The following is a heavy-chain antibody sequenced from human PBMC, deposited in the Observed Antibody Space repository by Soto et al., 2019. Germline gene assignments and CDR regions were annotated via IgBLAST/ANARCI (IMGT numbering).Heavy chain of an antibody. CDR1: GGSISSYY. J-gene: IGHJ4*02. CDR3: ARSRGYCSGGSCSTWAFDY. CDR2: IYYSGST. Sequence: SETLSLTCTVSGGSISSYYWSWIRQPPGKGLEWIGYIYYSGSTNYNPSLKSRVTISVDTSKNQFSLKLSSVTAADTAVYYCARSRGYCSGGSCSTWAFDYWGQGTLVTVSS. V-gene: IGHV4-59*01. D-gene: IGHD2-15*01.